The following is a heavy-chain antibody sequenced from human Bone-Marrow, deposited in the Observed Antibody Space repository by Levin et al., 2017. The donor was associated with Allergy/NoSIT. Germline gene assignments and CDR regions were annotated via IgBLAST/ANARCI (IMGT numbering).Heavy chain of an antibody. CDR2: ISAYNGNT. Sequence: ASVKVSCKASGYTFTSYGISWVRQAPGQGLEWMGWISAYNGNTNYAQKLQGRVTMTTDTSTSTAYMELRSLRSDDTAVYYCARVGYSGSYDEGGNWFDPWGQGTLVTVSS. D-gene: IGHD1-26*01. CDR3: ARVGYSGSYDEGGNWFDP. CDR1: GYTFTSYG. J-gene: IGHJ5*02. V-gene: IGHV1-18*01.